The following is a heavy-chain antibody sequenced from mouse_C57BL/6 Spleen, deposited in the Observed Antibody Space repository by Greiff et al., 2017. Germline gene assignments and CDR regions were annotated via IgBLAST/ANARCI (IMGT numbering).Heavy chain of an antibody. J-gene: IGHJ2*01. CDR2: IYPRSGNT. CDR3: ARARGGAGYYFDY. CDR1: GYTFTSYG. Sequence: VQLQQSGAELARPGASVKLSCKASGYTFTSYGISWVKQRNGQGLVWIGEIYPRSGNTDYNEKFKGKATLTADKSSSTAYIELRSRTSGDSAFFCCARARGGAGYYFDYWGQGTTLTVSS. D-gene: IGHD1-1*02. V-gene: IGHV1-81*01.